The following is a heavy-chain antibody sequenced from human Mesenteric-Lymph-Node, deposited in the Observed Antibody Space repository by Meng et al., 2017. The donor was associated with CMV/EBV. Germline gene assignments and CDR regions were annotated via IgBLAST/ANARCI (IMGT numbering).Heavy chain of an antibody. CDR1: GYTFTSYD. J-gene: IGHJ4*02. D-gene: IGHD2-2*01. Sequence: ASVKVSCKASGYTFTSYDINWVRQATGQGLEWMGWMTPNSGNTGYAQKFQGRVTVTRNTSISTAYMELSSLRSEDTAVYYCARGRGGYCSSTSCLFDYWGQGTLVTVSS. CDR3: ARGRGGYCSSTSCLFDY. CDR2: MTPNSGNT. V-gene: IGHV1-8*03.